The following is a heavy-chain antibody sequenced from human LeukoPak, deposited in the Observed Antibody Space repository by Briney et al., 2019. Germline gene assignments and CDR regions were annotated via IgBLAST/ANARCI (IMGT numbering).Heavy chain of an antibody. J-gene: IGHJ4*02. D-gene: IGHD2-2*03. CDR2: IYPDESNI. CDR1: GYSFPTYW. CDR3: ARPPSRGYSSSFEY. V-gene: IGHV5-51*01. Sequence: GEALKISCKGSGYSFPTYWIAWVRQMPGKGLELRGMIYPDESNIRYSPSFQGQVTISAAKSISTAYLQWSSLKASDTAMYYCARPPSRGYSSSFEYWGQGTLVTVSS.